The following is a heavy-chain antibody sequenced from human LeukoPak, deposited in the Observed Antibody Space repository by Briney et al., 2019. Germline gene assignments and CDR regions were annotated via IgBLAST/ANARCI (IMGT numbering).Heavy chain of an antibody. V-gene: IGHV5-51*01. CDR2: VQPGDFDT. CDR3: AKQGSYGTFDY. Sequence: GESLKISCKGSGSIFTNYWIGWVRQMPGKGLEWMGIVQPGDFDTRYGPSFQGQVTISVDKSISTAYLQWSSLKVSDNAMYYCAKQGSYGTFDYWGRGTLVTVSS. J-gene: IGHJ4*02. D-gene: IGHD1-26*01. CDR1: GSIFTNYW.